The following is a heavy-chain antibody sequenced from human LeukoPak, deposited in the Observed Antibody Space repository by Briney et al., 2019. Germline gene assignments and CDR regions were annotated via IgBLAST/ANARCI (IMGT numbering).Heavy chain of an antibody. CDR3: AGGGGGFDP. CDR1: GXSISSGGYY. J-gene: IGHJ5*02. V-gene: IGHV4-31*02. CDR2: IYYSGST. D-gene: IGHD3-10*01. Sequence: TLSLTXXXSGXSISSGGYYWSWIRQHPGKGLEWIGYIYYSGSTYYNPSLKSRVTISVDTPKNQFSLKLSSVTAADTAVYYCAGGGGGFDPWGQGTLVTVSS.